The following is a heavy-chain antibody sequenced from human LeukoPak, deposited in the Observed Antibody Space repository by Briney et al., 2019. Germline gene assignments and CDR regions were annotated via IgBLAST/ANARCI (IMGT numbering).Heavy chain of an antibody. CDR1: GGSISSSNYY. CDR2: IYYSGST. CDR3: ARDLGVAVGWFDP. V-gene: IGHV4-39*07. D-gene: IGHD6-19*01. Sequence: SETLSLTCTVSGGSISSSNYYWGWIRQPPGKGLEWIGSIYYSGSTYYNPSLKSRVTISGDTSKNQFSLKLTSVTAADTAVYYCARDLGVAVGWFDPWGQGTLVTVSS. J-gene: IGHJ5*02.